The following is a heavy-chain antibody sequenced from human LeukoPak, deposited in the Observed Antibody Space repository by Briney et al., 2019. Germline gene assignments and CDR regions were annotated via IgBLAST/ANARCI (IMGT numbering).Heavy chain of an antibody. V-gene: IGHV3-21*04. J-gene: IGHJ4*02. Sequence: GGSLRLSCAASGFTFSSYSMNWVRQAPGKGLEWVSSISTSSSYIHYADSVKGRFTISRDNAKNSLYLQMNSLRAEDTAVYYCARWAFYSGYGSYFDYWGQGTLVTVSS. D-gene: IGHD5-12*01. CDR3: ARWAFYSGYGSYFDY. CDR1: GFTFSSYS. CDR2: ISTSSSYI.